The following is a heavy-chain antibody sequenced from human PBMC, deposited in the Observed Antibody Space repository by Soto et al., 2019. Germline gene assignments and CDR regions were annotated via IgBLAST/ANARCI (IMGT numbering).Heavy chain of an antibody. Sequence: LSLTCTVSGGSISSGAYYWGWIRQHPGKGLEWIGYISHRGTAYYTPSLKSRVSLSVDPSKSQFSLNVTSLTAADTAVYYCARVSAPVTRWFDPWGPGTLVTVS. CDR1: GGSISSGAYY. J-gene: IGHJ5*02. D-gene: IGHD6-13*01. CDR3: ARVSAPVTRWFDP. CDR2: ISHRGTA. V-gene: IGHV4-31*03.